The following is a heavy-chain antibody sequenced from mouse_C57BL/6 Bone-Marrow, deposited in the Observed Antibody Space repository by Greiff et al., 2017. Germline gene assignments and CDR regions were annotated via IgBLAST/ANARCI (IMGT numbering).Heavy chain of an antibody. J-gene: IGHJ3*01. V-gene: IGHV1-81*01. D-gene: IGHD1-1*01. Sequence: QVQLQQSGAELARPGASVKLSCKASGYTFTSYGISWVKQRTGQGLEWIGEIYPRSGNTYYNEKFKGKATLTADKSSSTAYMELRSLTSEDSAVYFCASPDYDGSSFAYWGQGTLVTVSA. CDR1: GYTFTSYG. CDR2: IYPRSGNT. CDR3: ASPDYDGSSFAY.